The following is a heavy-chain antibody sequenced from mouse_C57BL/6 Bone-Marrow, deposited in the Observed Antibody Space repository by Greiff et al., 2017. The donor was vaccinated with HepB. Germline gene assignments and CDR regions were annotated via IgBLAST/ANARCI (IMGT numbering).Heavy chain of an antibody. CDR1: GYTFTSYG. V-gene: IGHV1-81*01. CDR2: IYPRSGNT. D-gene: IGHD1-1*01. J-gene: IGHJ2*01. CDR3: ARWGSSSPYYFDY. Sequence: QVQLKESGAELARPGASVKLSCKASGYTFTSYGISWVKQRTGQGLEWIGEIYPRSGNTYYNEKFKGKATLTADKSSSTAYMELRSLTSEDSAVYFCARWGSSSPYYFDYWGQGTTLTVSS.